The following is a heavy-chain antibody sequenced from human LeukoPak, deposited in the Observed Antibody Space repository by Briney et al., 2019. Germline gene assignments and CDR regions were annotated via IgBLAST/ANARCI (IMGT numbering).Heavy chain of an antibody. D-gene: IGHD6-19*01. CDR3: ARDLSETYSFDF. Sequence: PGGSLRLSCAASGFTFSSYGMHWVRQAPGKGLEWVALIRHDGSNQYYADSVKGRFTISRDNSKNTLYLQMNSLRPEDTAVYYCARDLSETYSFDFWGQGTLVTVSS. V-gene: IGHV3-30*02. J-gene: IGHJ4*02. CDR1: GFTFSSYG. CDR2: IRHDGSNQ.